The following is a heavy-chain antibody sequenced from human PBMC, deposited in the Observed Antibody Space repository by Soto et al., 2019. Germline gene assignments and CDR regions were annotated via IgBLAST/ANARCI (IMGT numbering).Heavy chain of an antibody. CDR2: INAGNGNT. CDR3: ASDLGGLTDY. D-gene: IGHD5-12*01. J-gene: IGHJ4*02. CDR1: GYTFTSYA. Sequence: QVQLVQSGAEVKKPGASVKVSCKASGYTFTSYAMHWVRQAPGQRLEWMGWINAGNGNTKYSQKFQGRVTITRDTSASTAYMELSSLRSEVKTVYYCASDLGGLTDYWGQGTLVTVSS. V-gene: IGHV1-3*01.